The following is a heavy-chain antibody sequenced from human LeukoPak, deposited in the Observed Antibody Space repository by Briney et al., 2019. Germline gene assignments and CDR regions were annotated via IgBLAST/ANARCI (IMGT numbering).Heavy chain of an antibody. CDR1: GFTFSSYW. J-gene: IGHJ4*02. D-gene: IGHD3-22*01. CDR2: IKQDGSEK. V-gene: IGHV3-7*01. Sequence: PGESLRLSCAASGFTFSSYWMSWVRQAPGKGLEWVANIKQDGSEKYYVDSVKGRFTISRDNAKNSLYLQMNSLRAEDTAVYYCARSPASNYYDWARWAYYFDYWGQGTLVTVSS. CDR3: ARSPASNYYDWARWAYYFDY.